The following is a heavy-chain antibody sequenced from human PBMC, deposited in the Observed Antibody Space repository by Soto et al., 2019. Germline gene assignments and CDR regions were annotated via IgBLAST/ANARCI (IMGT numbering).Heavy chain of an antibody. CDR2: IYYSGST. V-gene: IGHV4-31*03. Sequence: QAQLQESGPGLVKPSQTLSLTCTVSGGSISSGGYYWSWIRQHPGKGLEWIGYIYYSGSTYYNPSLKSRVTISVDTSKNQFSLKLSSVTAADTAVYYCAREGRFMITFGSNNDPGAFDIWGQGTMVTVSS. CDR3: AREGRFMITFGSNNDPGAFDI. D-gene: IGHD3-16*01. CDR1: GGSISSGGYY. J-gene: IGHJ3*02.